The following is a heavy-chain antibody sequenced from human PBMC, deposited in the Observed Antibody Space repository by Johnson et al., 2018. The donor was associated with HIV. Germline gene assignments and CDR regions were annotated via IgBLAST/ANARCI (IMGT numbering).Heavy chain of an antibody. J-gene: IGHJ3*02. CDR2: ISYDGSNK. CDR3: AKVGGTTILRDAFDI. V-gene: IGHV3-30-3*01. Sequence: QVQLVESGGGVVQPGRSLRLSCAASGFTFSSYAMHWVRQAPGKGLECVAVISYDGSNKYYADSVKGRFTISRDNSKNTLYLQMNSLRAEDTAVYYCAKVGGTTILRDAFDIWGQGTMVTVSS. D-gene: IGHD1-1*01. CDR1: GFTFSSYA.